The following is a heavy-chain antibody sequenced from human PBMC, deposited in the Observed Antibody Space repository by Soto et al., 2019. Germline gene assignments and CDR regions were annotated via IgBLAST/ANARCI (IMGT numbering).Heavy chain of an antibody. CDR3: ASSVWLAVLDENGRAFYI. CDR1: CYTFTSYG. Sequence: SVKVSCKASCYTFTSYGISWVRQAPGQGLEWMRWISAYNGNTNYAQKLQGRVTMTTDTSTSTAYMELRSLRSDDTAVYYCASSVWLAVLDENGRAFYIWGRGAM. D-gene: IGHD2-21*01. CDR2: ISAYNGNT. J-gene: IGHJ3*02. V-gene: IGHV1-18*01.